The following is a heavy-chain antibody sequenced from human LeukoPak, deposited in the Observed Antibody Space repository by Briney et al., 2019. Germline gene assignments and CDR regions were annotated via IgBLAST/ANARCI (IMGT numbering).Heavy chain of an antibody. V-gene: IGHV3-15*01. J-gene: IGHJ4*02. D-gene: IGHD3-10*01. CDR3: STIPTYVSGSYLNVGY. CDR1: GFTFTNAW. Sequence: GGTLRLSCAASGFTFTNAWMTWLHQAPGKGLEWVGRTKSKTHGGTTDYAAPVTGKFTISRDDSKNTLYLQMNSLTTEDTAVYYFSTIPTYVSGSYLNVGYWGQGTLVTVSS. CDR2: TKSKTHGGTT.